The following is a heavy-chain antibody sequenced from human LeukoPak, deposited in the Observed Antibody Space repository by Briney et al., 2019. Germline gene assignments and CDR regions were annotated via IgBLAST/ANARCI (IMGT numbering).Heavy chain of an antibody. V-gene: IGHV3-30*18. J-gene: IGHJ4*02. D-gene: IGHD3-22*01. Sequence: GGSLRLSCAASGFTFSSYGMHWVRQAPGKGLEWVAVISYDGSNKYYADSVKGRFTISRDNSKNTLYLQMYSLRAGDTAVYYCAKDTYYDSSGPSDYWGQGTLVTVSS. CDR2: ISYDGSNK. CDR1: GFTFSSYG. CDR3: AKDTYYDSSGPSDY.